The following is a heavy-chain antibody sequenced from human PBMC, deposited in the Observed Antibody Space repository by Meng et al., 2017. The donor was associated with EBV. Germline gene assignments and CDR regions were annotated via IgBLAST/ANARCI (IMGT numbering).Heavy chain of an antibody. J-gene: IGHJ5*02. D-gene: IGHD2-15*01. CDR3: ARRGGVADWFDP. Sequence: VRVLESGAGWRRPGASVKVSCKASGYTFTSYAMHWVRRAPGQRLEWMGWINAGNGNTKYSQKFQGRGTITRDTSASTAYMELSSLRSEDTAVYYCARRGGVADWFDPWGQGTLVTVSS. CDR1: GYTFTSYA. V-gene: IGHV1-3*01. CDR2: INAGNGNT.